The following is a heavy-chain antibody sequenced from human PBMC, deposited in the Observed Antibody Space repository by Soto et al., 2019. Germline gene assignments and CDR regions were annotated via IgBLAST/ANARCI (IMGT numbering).Heavy chain of an antibody. Sequence: QVQLVESGGGVVQPGRSLRLSCAASGFTFSSYGMHWVRQAPGKGLEWVAVIWYDGSNKYYADSVKGRFTISRDNSKNTLYLQMNSLRAEDTAVYYCARVGQWLVNGAFDIWGQGTMVTVSS. CDR2: IWYDGSNK. V-gene: IGHV3-33*01. J-gene: IGHJ3*02. CDR3: ARVGQWLVNGAFDI. D-gene: IGHD6-19*01. CDR1: GFTFSSYG.